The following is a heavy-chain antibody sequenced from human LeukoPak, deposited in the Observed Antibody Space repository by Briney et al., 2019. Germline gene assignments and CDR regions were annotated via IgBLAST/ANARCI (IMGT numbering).Heavy chain of an antibody. V-gene: IGHV4-34*01. CDR3: ARFKRYCSGGSCYYYYYYYMDV. D-gene: IGHD2-15*01. CDR1: GGSFSGYY. CDR2: INHSGST. Sequence: SETLSLTCAVYGGSFSGYYWSWIRQPPGKGLEWIGEINHSGSTNYNPSLKSRVTISVDTSKNQFSLKLSSVTAADTAVYYCARFKRYCSGGSCYYYYYYYMDVRGKGTTVTVSS. J-gene: IGHJ6*03.